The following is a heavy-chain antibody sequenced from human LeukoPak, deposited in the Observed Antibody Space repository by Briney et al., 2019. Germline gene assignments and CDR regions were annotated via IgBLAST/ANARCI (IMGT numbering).Heavy chain of an antibody. V-gene: IGHV4-59*01. CDR3: ARAFRSTGGRNWFDP. CDR1: GGSISSYY. CDR2: IYYSGST. Sequence: SETLSLTCTVSGGSISSYYWSWIRQPPGKGLEWIGYIYYSGSTNYNPSLKSRVTISVDTSKNQFSLKLSSVNAADTAVYYCARAFRSTGGRNWFDPWGQGTLVTVSS. J-gene: IGHJ5*02. D-gene: IGHD3-16*01.